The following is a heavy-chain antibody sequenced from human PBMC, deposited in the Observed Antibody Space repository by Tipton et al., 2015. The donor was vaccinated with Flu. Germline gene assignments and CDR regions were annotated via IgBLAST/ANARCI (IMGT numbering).Heavy chain of an antibody. CDR2: IYYSGTR. CDR3: ARQATDGPMDY. V-gene: IGHV4-38-2*01. CDR1: GDSIRSSFY. J-gene: IGHJ4*02. Sequence: LVQPSETLSLTCVVSGDSIRSSFYWAWVRQPPGKGLEWIGAIYYSGTRYVNPPLQSRVAISIDTSRNQFSLKLRSVTAADTAIYYCARQATDGPMDYWGQGILVPVSS. D-gene: IGHD5-24*01.